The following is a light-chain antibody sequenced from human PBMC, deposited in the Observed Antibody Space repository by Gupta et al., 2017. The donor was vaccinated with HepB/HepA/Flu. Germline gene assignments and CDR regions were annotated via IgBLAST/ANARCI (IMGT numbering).Light chain of an antibody. CDR3: QHSGSSPWT. CDR1: QNVASSY. V-gene: IGKV3-20*01. Sequence: VVLTQSPLSLSLSPGARATLSCRASQNVASSYLTWYQQKPGQAPRLLIYGTSSRATGIPDRFSGSGSGTDFTLTISRLEPEDFAMYYCQHSGSSPWTFGQGTKVEIK. J-gene: IGKJ1*01. CDR2: GTS.